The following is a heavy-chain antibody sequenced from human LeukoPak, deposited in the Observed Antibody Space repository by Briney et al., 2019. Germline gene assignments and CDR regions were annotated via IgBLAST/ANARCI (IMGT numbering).Heavy chain of an antibody. V-gene: IGHV3-30*03. CDR2: ISYDGSNK. CDR3: ARDTGDGYSDY. Sequence: GGSLRLSCAASGFTFDNYGMHWVRQAPGKGLEWVAVISYDGSNKYYADSVKGRFTISRDNSKNTLYLQMNSLRAEDTAVYYCARDTGDGYSDYWGQGTLVTVSS. J-gene: IGHJ4*02. D-gene: IGHD5-24*01. CDR1: GFTFDNYG.